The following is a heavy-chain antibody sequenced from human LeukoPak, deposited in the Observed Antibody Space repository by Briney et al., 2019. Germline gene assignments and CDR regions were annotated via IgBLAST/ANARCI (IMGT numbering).Heavy chain of an antibody. V-gene: IGHV3-23*01. D-gene: IGHD6-13*01. J-gene: IGHJ5*02. CDR2: ISVIADRT. Sequence: GRSLRLSCAVSGFSFRNYAIGWVRQAPGKGLEWVSGISVIADRTYYADSVKGRFTISRDNSKNTLYLQKNSLRAEDTAVYYCAKDPLMYSSSGYPNWFGPWGQGTLVTVSS. CDR1: GFSFRNYA. CDR3: AKDPLMYSSSGYPNWFGP.